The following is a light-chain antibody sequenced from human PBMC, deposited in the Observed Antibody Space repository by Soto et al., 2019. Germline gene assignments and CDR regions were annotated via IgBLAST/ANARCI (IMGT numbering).Light chain of an antibody. Sequence: QSVLTQSPSASGTPGQGVIISCSGSSSNIGSNTVDWYQQLPGTAPKLLIYSNIQRPSGVPDRFSGSKSGTSASLAIRGLQSEDEADYFCAAWDGSLSADVFGPGTKLTVL. CDR3: AAWDGSLSADV. CDR2: SNI. J-gene: IGLJ1*01. CDR1: SSNIGSNT. V-gene: IGLV1-44*01.